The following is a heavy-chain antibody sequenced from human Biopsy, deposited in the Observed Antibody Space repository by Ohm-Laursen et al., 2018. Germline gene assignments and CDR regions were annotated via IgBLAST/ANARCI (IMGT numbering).Heavy chain of an antibody. J-gene: IGHJ6*02. CDR1: GDSISNSY. Sequence: SDTLSLTCIVSGDSISNSYWTWIRQPAGKGLEWIGRFYSSGSSSYNPSLKSRVTMSIDASMNQFSLKLTSVTAADTAVYYCVRGVDYYDPYHYYALDVWGQGTTVTVSS. D-gene: IGHD3-22*01. CDR3: VRGVDYYDPYHYYALDV. CDR2: FYSSGSS. V-gene: IGHV4-4*07.